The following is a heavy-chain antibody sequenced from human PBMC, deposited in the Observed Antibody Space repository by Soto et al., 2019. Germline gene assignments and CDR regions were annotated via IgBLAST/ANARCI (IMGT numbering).Heavy chain of an antibody. CDR1: GYTFVNYG. CDR3: ARPLYYGSGSYVYNWLDP. D-gene: IGHD3-10*01. CDR2: ISYSGNT. Sequence: ASVKDCCKASGYTFVNYGISWVRQAPGQGLEWMGWISYSGNTNYAQKLQGRVTMTTDTSTSTAYMELRGLRSDDTAVYYCARPLYYGSGSYVYNWLDPWGQGTLVTVSS. V-gene: IGHV1-18*01. J-gene: IGHJ5*02.